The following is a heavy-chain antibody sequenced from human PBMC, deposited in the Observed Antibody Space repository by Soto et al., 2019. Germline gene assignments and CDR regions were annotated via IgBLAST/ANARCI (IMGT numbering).Heavy chain of an antibody. CDR2: IYHSGST. CDR3: ARDQCSSTSCLSGMDV. CDR1: GGSISSSNW. D-gene: IGHD2-2*01. J-gene: IGHJ6*02. Sequence: PSETLSLTCAVSGGSISSSNWWSWVRQPPGKGLEWIGEIYHSGSTNYNPSLKSRVTISVDKSKNQFSLKLSSVTAADTAVYYCARDQCSSTSCLSGMDVWGQGTTVTVSS. V-gene: IGHV4-4*02.